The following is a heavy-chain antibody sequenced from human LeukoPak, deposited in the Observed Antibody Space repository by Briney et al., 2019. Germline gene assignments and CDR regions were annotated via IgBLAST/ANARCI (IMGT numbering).Heavy chain of an antibody. Sequence: GGSLRLSCAASGFTFSSYGMHWVRRAPGKGLEWVAVISYDGSNKYYADSVKGRFTISRDNSKNTLYLQMNSLRAEDTAVYYCAKVACSSTSCSLTWYYYGMDVWGQGTTVTVSS. CDR3: AKVACSSTSCSLTWYYYGMDV. J-gene: IGHJ6*02. CDR1: GFTFSSYG. CDR2: ISYDGSNK. V-gene: IGHV3-30*18. D-gene: IGHD2-2*01.